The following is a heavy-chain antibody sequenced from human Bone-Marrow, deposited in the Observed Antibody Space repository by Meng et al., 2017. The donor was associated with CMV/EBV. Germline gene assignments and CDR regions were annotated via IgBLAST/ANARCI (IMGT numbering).Heavy chain of an antibody. Sequence: GESRKISCAASRFIFSSYTMNKVRQAPGKGLEWVSSISTSSSYIFYADSVKGRFTISRDNAKNSLYLQMNSLRAEDTAVYYCARETTGDYFDYWGQGTLVTVSS. CDR3: ARETTGDYFDY. CDR2: ISTSSSYI. CDR1: RFIFSSYT. V-gene: IGHV3-21*06. J-gene: IGHJ4*02. D-gene: IGHD7-27*01.